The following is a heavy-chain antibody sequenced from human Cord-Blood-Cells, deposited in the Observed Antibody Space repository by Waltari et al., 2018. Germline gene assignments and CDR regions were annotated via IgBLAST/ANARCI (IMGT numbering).Heavy chain of an antibody. CDR3: ARGLAYYDFWSGYYYFDY. J-gene: IGHJ4*02. CDR1: GGSFSGYF. V-gene: IGHV4-34*01. CDR2: INHSGST. Sequence: QVQLQQWGAGLLKPSETLSPTCAVYGGSFSGYFRSRIRPPPGKGLEWIGEINHSGSTNYNPSLKSRVTISVDTSKNQFSLKLSSVTAADTAVYYCARGLAYYDFWSGYYYFDYWGQGTLVTVSS. D-gene: IGHD3-3*01.